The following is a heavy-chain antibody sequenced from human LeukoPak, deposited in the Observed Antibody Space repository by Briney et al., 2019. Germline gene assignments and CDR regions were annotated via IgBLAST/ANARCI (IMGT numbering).Heavy chain of an antibody. V-gene: IGHV1-8*01. Sequence: ASVKVSCKASGYTFTYCDINWVRQATGQGLEWMGWMNPNSGNTGYGQSFQGRITMTRDISIGTAYMELSNLTSEDKAIYYCTRGSSGRRDNWGQGTLVTVSA. CDR2: MNPNSGNT. J-gene: IGHJ4*02. D-gene: IGHD6-19*01. CDR3: TRGSSGRRDN. CDR1: GYTFTYCD.